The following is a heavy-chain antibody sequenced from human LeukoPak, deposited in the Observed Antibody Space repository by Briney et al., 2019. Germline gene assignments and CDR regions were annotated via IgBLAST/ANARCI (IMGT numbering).Heavy chain of an antibody. V-gene: IGHV4-59*12. CDR2: IYYSGGA. CDR1: GGSISSYY. D-gene: IGHD3-10*01. CDR3: ATDGDYYDSGTYSGH. J-gene: IGHJ4*02. Sequence: PSETLSLTCTVSGGSISSYYWSWIRQPPGKGLEWIGYIYYSGGANSNPSLKSRVTISVDTSKNQFSLKLTSVTAADTAVYYCATDGDYYDSGTYSGHWGQGTLVTVSS.